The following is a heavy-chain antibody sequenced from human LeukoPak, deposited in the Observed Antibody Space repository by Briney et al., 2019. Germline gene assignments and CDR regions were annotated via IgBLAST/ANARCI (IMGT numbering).Heavy chain of an antibody. Sequence: PSETLSLTCAVYGGSFSGYYWSWIRQPPGKGLEWIGEINHSGSTNYNPSLKSRVTISVDTSKNQFSLRLSSVTAADTAVYYCARVLEGSSGQHWYFDLWGRGTLVTVSS. CDR1: GGSFSGYY. J-gene: IGHJ2*01. D-gene: IGHD6-19*01. V-gene: IGHV4-34*01. CDR2: INHSGST. CDR3: ARVLEGSSGQHWYFDL.